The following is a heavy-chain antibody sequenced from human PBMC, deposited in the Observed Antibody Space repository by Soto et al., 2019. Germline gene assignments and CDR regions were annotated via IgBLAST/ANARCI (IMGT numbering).Heavy chain of an antibody. D-gene: IGHD2-15*01. V-gene: IGHV1-8*01. CDR1: GYTFTSHD. CDR2: MNPNSGNT. Sequence: QVQLVQSGAEVKKPGASVKVSCKASGYTFTSHDINWVRQATGQGLEWMGWMNPNSGNTGYAQKFKGRVTMTRDTSISTAYMGLSSLRSDDTAVYYCASGLPCDSCYNFWGQGSLVTVSS. J-gene: IGHJ4*02. CDR3: ASGLPCDSCYNF.